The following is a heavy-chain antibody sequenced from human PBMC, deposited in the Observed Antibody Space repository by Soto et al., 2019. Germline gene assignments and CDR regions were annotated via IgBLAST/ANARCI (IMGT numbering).Heavy chain of an antibody. CDR1: GFTFSSYG. V-gene: IGHV3-30*03. CDR2: ISYDGSHK. D-gene: IGHD6-13*01. CDR3: AYSSTPFDY. J-gene: IGHJ4*02. Sequence: GGSLRLSCAASGFTFSSYGMHWVRQAPGKGLEWMAVISYDGSHKSYADSVEGRFTISRDNSQNTLYLQMNSLRAEDTAVYYCAYSSTPFDYWGQGTLVTVSS.